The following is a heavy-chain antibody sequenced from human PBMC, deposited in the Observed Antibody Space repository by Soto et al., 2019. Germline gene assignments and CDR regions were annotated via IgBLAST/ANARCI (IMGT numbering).Heavy chain of an antibody. CDR1: GGTFTNYA. CDR3: ARLVDIFLVPAAKNGPPLYCYYGMDV. CDR2: IIPIFGTA. J-gene: IGHJ6*02. D-gene: IGHD2-2*01. Sequence: SVKVSCKASGGTFTNYAFSWVRQAPGQGLEWMGGIIPIFGTANYAQKFQGRVTITADGSTSTAYMELSSLRSEDTAMYYCARLVDIFLVPAAKNGPPLYCYYGMDVWGQGTRVTVSS. V-gene: IGHV1-69*13.